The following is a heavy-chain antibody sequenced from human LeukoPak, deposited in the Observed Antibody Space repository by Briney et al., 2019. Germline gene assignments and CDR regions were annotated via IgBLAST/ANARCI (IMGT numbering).Heavy chain of an antibody. CDR1: GGSMTTHH. D-gene: IGHD5-18*01. CDR3: TTIKRGNIFGYFDF. Sequence: PSETLSLTCTVSGGSMTTHHWNWIRQTPGKGLEWIGYVFDSGRTKENPSLKSRVTLSADTSKNQLSLRLSSVTAADTAVYYCTTIKRGNIFGYFDFRGQGILVTVSS. J-gene: IGHJ4*02. V-gene: IGHV4-59*11. CDR2: VFDSGRT.